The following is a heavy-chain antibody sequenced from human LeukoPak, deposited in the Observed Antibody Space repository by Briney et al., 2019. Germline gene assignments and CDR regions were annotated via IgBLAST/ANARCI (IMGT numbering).Heavy chain of an antibody. D-gene: IGHD6-13*01. V-gene: IGHV1-69*04. J-gene: IGHJ4*02. CDR2: IIPILGIA. Sequence: ASVKVSCKASGGTFSSYAISWVRQAPGQGLEWMGRIIPILGIANYAQKFQGRVTITADKSTSTAYMELSSLRSEDTAVYYCARLVYSSSWTAPLDYWGQGTLVTVSS. CDR1: GGTFSSYA. CDR3: ARLVYSSSWTAPLDY.